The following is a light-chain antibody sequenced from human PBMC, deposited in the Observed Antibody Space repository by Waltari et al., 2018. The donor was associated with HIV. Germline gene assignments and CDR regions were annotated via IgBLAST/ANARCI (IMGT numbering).Light chain of an antibody. V-gene: IGLV3-19*01. CDR2: GKN. Sequence: SSELTQDPAVSVALGQTVRITCQGDSLRIYYASWYQKKPGQAPVLVIYGKNNRPSGIPDRFSDSSSGNTASLTITGAQAEDEADYYCNSRDSSGNHVVFGGGTRLTVL. J-gene: IGLJ2*01. CDR1: SLRIYY. CDR3: NSRDSSGNHVV.